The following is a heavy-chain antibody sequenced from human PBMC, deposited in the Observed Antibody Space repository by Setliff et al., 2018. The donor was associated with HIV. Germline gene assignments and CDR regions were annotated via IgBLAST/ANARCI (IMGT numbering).Heavy chain of an antibody. CDR2: INPKTGGT. Sequence: ASVKVSCKASGYTLIDYYIHWVRQAPGQGLEWMGWINPKTGGTSFAKKFQDRVTMSRDTSISTAYMQLSSLRSDDTAMYYCGRATEYYDTSGYPRRTLVDDWGEGALVTVSS. CDR3: GRATEYYDTSGYPRRTLVDD. J-gene: IGHJ4*02. V-gene: IGHV1-2*02. CDR1: GYTLIDYY. D-gene: IGHD3-22*01.